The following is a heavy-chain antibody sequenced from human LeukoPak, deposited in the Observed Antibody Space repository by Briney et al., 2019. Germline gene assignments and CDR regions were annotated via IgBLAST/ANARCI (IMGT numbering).Heavy chain of an antibody. Sequence: ASVKVSCKASGYTFTGYYMHWVRQAPGQGLEWMGWINPNSGDTNYAQKFQGRVTMTRDTSISTAYMELSRLRSDDTAVYYCARDPVTIFGVIMFNWFDPWGQGTLVTVSS. CDR3: ARDPVTIFGVIMFNWFDP. D-gene: IGHD3-3*01. J-gene: IGHJ5*02. CDR1: GYTFTGYY. V-gene: IGHV1-2*02. CDR2: INPNSGDT.